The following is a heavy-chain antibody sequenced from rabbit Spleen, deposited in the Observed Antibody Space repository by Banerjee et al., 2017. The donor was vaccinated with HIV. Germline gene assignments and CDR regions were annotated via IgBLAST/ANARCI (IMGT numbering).Heavy chain of an antibody. Sequence: VESGGGRVKPGASLTLTCTASGFSFSNSYYMCWVRQAPGKGLEWIACGYSGSSGDTYYASWARGRFTISKTSSTTVTLQMTSLTAADTATYFCARDLTGVIGWNFGWWGQGTLVTVS. CDR1: GFSFSNSYY. J-gene: IGHJ4*01. CDR3: ARDLTGVIGWNFGW. V-gene: IGHV1S40*01. CDR2: GYSGSSGDT. D-gene: IGHD1-1*01.